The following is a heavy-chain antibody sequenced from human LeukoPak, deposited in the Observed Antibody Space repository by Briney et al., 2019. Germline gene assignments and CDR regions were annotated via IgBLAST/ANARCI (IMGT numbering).Heavy chain of an antibody. CDR3: ARDQETTVTPYYFDY. CDR1: GFTSSSYS. V-gene: IGHV3-48*01. CDR2: ISTSSSTI. J-gene: IGHJ4*02. D-gene: IGHD4-11*01. Sequence: GGSLRLSCAASGFTSSSYSMNWVRQAPGKGLEWVSYISTSSSTIYYADSVKGRFTISRDNAKNSLYLQMNSLRAEDTAVYYCARDQETTVTPYYFDYWGQGTLVTVSS.